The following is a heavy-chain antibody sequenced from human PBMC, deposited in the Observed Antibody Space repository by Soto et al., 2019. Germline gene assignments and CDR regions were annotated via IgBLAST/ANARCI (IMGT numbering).Heavy chain of an antibody. Sequence: PGGSQSLSCTASGFHFRSYAMSWVRQAPGKGLEWVSAISGSGGSTYYADSVKGRFIISRDNSKNTLYLQMNSLRAEDTAVYYCAKAAELLWFGELLENFDYWGQGTLVTVSS. D-gene: IGHD3-10*01. CDR1: GFHFRSYA. J-gene: IGHJ4*02. CDR2: ISGSGGST. V-gene: IGHV3-23*01. CDR3: AKAAELLWFGELLENFDY.